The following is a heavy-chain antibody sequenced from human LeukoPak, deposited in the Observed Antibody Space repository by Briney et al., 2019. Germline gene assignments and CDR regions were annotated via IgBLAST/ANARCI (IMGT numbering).Heavy chain of an antibody. D-gene: IGHD3-16*02. J-gene: IGHJ4*02. CDR2: IKMDGSEE. Sequence: GGSLRLSCAASGFTFSNYWMSWVRQAPGKGLEWAANIKMDGSEEYYVDSVKGRFTISRDNSKNALYLQMNSLRTEDTAVYYCARARYYFDYWGQGTLVTVSS. CDR3: ARARYYFDY. CDR1: GFTFSNYW. V-gene: IGHV3-7*01.